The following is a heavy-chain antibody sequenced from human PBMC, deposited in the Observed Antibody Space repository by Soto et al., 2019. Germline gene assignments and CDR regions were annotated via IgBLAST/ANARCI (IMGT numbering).Heavy chain of an antibody. CDR1: GFTFSNYA. Sequence: EVQLFESGGGLAQPGGSLRLSCAASGFTFSNYAMSWVRQAPGKGLELVSGISCNYDSTYYADSLKCRFTISRDKSKNTLYLQRNSLRAEDTAVYYCAKETPSGYKSARWPPFDYWGQGTLVTVSS. D-gene: IGHD5-12*01. CDR3: AKETPSGYKSARWPPFDY. J-gene: IGHJ4*02. V-gene: IGHV3-23*01. CDR2: ISCNYDST.